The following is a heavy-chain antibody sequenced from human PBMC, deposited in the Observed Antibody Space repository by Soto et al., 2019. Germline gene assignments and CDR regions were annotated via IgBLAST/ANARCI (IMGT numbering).Heavy chain of an antibody. Sequence: GASVKVCWEACGEGFASYGSRWVRQAPGQGLEWMGWISAYNGNTNYAQKLQGRVTMTTDTSTSTAYMELRSLRSDDTAMYYCARDDDSSRKSGFDPWGQGTLVTVSS. J-gene: IGHJ5*02. CDR3: ARDDDSSRKSGFDP. CDR1: GEGFASYG. CDR2: ISAYNGNT. D-gene: IGHD3-22*01. V-gene: IGHV1-18*01.